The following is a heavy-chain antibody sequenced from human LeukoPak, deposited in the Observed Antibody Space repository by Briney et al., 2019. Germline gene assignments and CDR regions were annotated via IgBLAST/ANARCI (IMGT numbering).Heavy chain of an antibody. D-gene: IGHD3-16*02. Sequence: SETLSLTCTVSGGSISSGGYSWSWIRQPPGKGLEWIGYIYHSGSTYYNPSLKSRVTISVDRSKNQFSLKLSSVTAADTAVYYCARVLSDAFDIWGQGTMVTVSS. V-gene: IGHV4-30-2*01. J-gene: IGHJ3*02. CDR2: IYHSGST. CDR1: GGSISSGGYS. CDR3: ARVLSDAFDI.